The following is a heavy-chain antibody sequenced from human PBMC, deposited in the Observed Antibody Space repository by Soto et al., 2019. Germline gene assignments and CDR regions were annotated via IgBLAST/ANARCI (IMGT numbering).Heavy chain of an antibody. J-gene: IGHJ6*02. Sequence: RASVKVSCKASGGTFSSYAISWVRQAPGQGLEWMGGIIPIFGTANYAQKFQGRVTITADESTSTAYMELSSLRSEDTAVYYCARSTRWIQLWDGGMDVWGQGTTVTVSS. CDR1: GGTFSSYA. V-gene: IGHV1-69*13. CDR3: ARSTRWIQLWDGGMDV. CDR2: IIPIFGTA. D-gene: IGHD5-18*01.